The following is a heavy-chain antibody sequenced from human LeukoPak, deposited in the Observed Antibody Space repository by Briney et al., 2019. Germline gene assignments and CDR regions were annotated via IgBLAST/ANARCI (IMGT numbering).Heavy chain of an antibody. CDR2: IYPGDSDT. J-gene: IGHJ3*02. V-gene: IGHV5-51*01. CDR3: ARRVAGSYHDAFDI. CDR1: GYSFTSYW. D-gene: IGHD1-26*01. Sequence: GGSLRLSCTGSGYSFTSYWIGWVRQMPGKGLEWMGIIYPGDSDTRYSPSFQGQVTISADKSISTAYLQWSSLRASDTAMYYCARRVAGSYHDAFDIWGQGTMVTVSS.